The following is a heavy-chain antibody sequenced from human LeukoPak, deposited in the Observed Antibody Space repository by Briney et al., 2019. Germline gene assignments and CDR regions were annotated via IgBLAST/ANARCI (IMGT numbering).Heavy chain of an antibody. V-gene: IGHV3-21*01. CDR1: GFTFSSYS. D-gene: IGHD3-22*01. CDR2: ISSSSSYI. CDR3: ARDHHPDYDSSGYYGS. J-gene: IGHJ4*02. Sequence: GGSLRLSCAASGFTFSSYSMNWVRQAPGKGLEWVSSISSSSSYIYYADSVKGRFTISRDNAKNSLYLQMNSLRAEDTAVYYCARDHHPDYDSSGYYGSWGQGTLVTVSS.